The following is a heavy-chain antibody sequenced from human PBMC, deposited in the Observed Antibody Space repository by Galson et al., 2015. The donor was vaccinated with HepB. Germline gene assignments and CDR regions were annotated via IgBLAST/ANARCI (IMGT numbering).Heavy chain of an antibody. D-gene: IGHD6-6*01. CDR2: ISWDGGST. CDR1: GLIFDDYT. Sequence: SLRLSCAASGLIFDDYTMHWVRQAPGKGLEWVSLISWDGGSTYYADSVKGRFIISRDNSKNSLYLRMNSLRSEDTALYYCAKGQLGEGLGGYYFDYWGQGTLVTVSS. V-gene: IGHV3-43*01. J-gene: IGHJ4*02. CDR3: AKGQLGEGLGGYYFDY.